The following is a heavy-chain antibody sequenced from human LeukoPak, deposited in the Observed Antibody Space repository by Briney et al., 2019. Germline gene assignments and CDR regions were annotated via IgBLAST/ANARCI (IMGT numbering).Heavy chain of an antibody. J-gene: IGHJ5*02. Sequence: SETLSLTCTVSGGAISSSSYYWDWIRQPPGQGLEWIGSIYYSGITYYNASLKSRVTMSIDTAKNHFSLKLSSVTAADTAVYFCARHFGSSSSWYSSWFDPWGQGTLVTVSS. D-gene: IGHD6-13*01. CDR2: IYYSGIT. V-gene: IGHV4-39*01. CDR3: ARHFGSSSSWYSSWFDP. CDR1: GGAISSSSYY.